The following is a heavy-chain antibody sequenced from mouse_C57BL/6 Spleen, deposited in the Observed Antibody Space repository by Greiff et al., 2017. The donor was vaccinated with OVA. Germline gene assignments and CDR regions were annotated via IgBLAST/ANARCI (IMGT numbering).Heavy chain of an antibody. CDR2: INPNNGGT. D-gene: IGHD1-1*01. CDR1: GYTFTDYN. J-gene: IGHJ1*03. V-gene: IGHV1-22*01. CDR3: ARITTVWYFDV. Sequence: EVQLVESGPELVKPGASVKMSCKASGYTFTDYNMHWVKQSHGKSLEWIGYINPNNGGTSYNQKFKGKATLTVNKSSSTAYMELRSLTSEDSAVYYCARITTVWYFDVWGTGTTVTVSS.